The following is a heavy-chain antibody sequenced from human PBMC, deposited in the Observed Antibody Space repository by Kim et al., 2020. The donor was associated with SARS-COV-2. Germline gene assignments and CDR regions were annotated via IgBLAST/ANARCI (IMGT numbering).Heavy chain of an antibody. CDR3: ARVSNYYDSRGPLGDY. CDR1: GYTFTSYG. J-gene: IGHJ4*02. CDR2: ISAYNGNT. D-gene: IGHD3-22*01. V-gene: IGHV1-18*01. Sequence: ASVKVSCKASGYTFTSYGISWVRQAPGQGLEWMGWISAYNGNTNYAQKLQGRVTITTDTSTSTAYMELRSLRSDDTAVYYCARVSNYYDSRGPLGDYWGQRALVTVSS.